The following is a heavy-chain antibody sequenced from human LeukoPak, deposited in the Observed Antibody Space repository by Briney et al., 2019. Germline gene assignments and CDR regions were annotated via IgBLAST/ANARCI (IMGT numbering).Heavy chain of an antibody. J-gene: IGHJ5*02. CDR1: GFTFSSYG. Sequence: GGSLRLSCAASGFTFSSYGMSWVRQAPGKGLEWVSAISGSGGSTYYADSVKGRFTISRDNSKNTLYLQMNSLRAEDTAVYYCAKETYYDILTGYLPRWFDPWGQGTLVTVSS. V-gene: IGHV3-23*01. D-gene: IGHD3-9*01. CDR2: ISGSGGST. CDR3: AKETYYDILTGYLPRWFDP.